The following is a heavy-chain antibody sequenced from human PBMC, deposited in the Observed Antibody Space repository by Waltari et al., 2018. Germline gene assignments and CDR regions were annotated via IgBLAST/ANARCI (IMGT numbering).Heavy chain of an antibody. Sequence: QVQLQESGPRLVKPSETLSLTCAVSGASISSDDWWTWVRQPPGKGLQWIGEIFTSGKVNQNPFLSSRVSLSRGQSKNQFSLTMTSVTAADTAMYFCARFRVPIAQRGSWFDPWGQGTLVTVSS. J-gene: IGHJ5*02. CDR1: GASISSDDW. CDR2: IFTSGKV. D-gene: IGHD2-21*01. V-gene: IGHV4-4*02. CDR3: ARFRVPIAQRGSWFDP.